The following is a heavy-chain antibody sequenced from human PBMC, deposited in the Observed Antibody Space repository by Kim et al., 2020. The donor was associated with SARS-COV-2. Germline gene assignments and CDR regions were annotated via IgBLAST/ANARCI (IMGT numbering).Heavy chain of an antibody. CDR2: LRSEGNA. D-gene: IGHD2-2*01. Sequence: SETLSLTCTVSGGSVSSYHWSWIRRPAGKGLEWIGRLRSEGNADYNPSLRSRLTMSVDTSKNQFSLKLTSVTAAEAAVYYCARTVVRADRGAFDVWGQGT. CDR3: ARTVVRADRGAFDV. V-gene: IGHV4-4*07. J-gene: IGHJ3*01. CDR1: GGSVSSYH.